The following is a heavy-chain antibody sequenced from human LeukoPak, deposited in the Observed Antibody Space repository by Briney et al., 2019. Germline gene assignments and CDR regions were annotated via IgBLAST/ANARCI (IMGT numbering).Heavy chain of an antibody. D-gene: IGHD5-18*01. CDR3: ARLVRGYSYGCDN. CDR1: GGSNSSYY. V-gene: IGHV4-59*08. J-gene: IGHJ4*02. Sequence: SETLSLTCTVSGGSNSSYYWSWIRQPPGKGLEWIGYIYYSGSTNYNPSLKSRVTISVDTSKNQFSPKLSSVTAADTAVYYCARLVRGYSYGCDNWGQGTLVTVSS. CDR2: IYYSGST.